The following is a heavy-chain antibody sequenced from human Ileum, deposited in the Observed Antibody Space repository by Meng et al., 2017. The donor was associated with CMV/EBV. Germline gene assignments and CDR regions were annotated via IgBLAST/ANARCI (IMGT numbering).Heavy chain of an antibody. V-gene: IGHV3-7*01. CDR2: MKGDGSEE. J-gene: IGHJ5*02. CDR1: GFTFSNDW. Sequence: GESLKISCAASGFTFSNDWMTWVRQAPGKGLEWVANMKGDGSEEDYVDSVKGRFTISRDTARQSLYLQMNSLRAEDTAVYYCARDWGWCRIDHWGQGTLVTVSS. CDR3: ARDWGWCRIDH. D-gene: IGHD2-21*01.